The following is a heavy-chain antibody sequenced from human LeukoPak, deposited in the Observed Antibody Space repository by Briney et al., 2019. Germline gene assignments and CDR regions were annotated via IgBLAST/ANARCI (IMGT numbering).Heavy chain of an antibody. Sequence: SETLSLTCTVSGYSISSGYYWGWIRQPPGKGLEWIGSIYHNGSTYYNPSLKSRVTISVDTSKNQFSLKLSSVTAADTAVYYCAREGRDGGYWGQGTLVTVSS. J-gene: IGHJ4*02. CDR1: GYSISSGYY. CDR2: IYHNGST. CDR3: AREGRDGGY. D-gene: IGHD5-24*01. V-gene: IGHV4-38-2*02.